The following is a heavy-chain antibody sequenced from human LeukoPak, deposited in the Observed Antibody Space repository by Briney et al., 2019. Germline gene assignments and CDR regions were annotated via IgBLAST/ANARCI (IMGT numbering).Heavy chain of an antibody. CDR2: ISYDGSNK. CDR1: GFTFSSYG. D-gene: IGHD1-7*01. Sequence: GGSLRLSCAASGFTFSSYGMHWVRQAPGKGLEWVAVISYDGSNKYYADSVKGRFTISRDNSKNTLYLQMNSLRAEDTAVYYCAKDENFSNWFDPRGQGTLVTVSS. V-gene: IGHV3-30*18. J-gene: IGHJ5*02. CDR3: AKDENFSNWFDP.